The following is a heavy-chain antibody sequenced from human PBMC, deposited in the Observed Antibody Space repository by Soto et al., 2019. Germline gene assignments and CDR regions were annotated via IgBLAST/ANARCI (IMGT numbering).Heavy chain of an antibody. J-gene: IGHJ5*02. CDR3: TGGDRLRLRNCFGP. CDR1: GDSISNCY. V-gene: IGHV4-59*01. CDR2: MYYSGSR. Sequence: SETLSLTCSVSGDSISNCYWRWIRQPPGKGLEWIGYMYYSGSRNYNPSLNSRVTISVDTSKNQFSLKLSSVTASDPAVYYCTGGDRLRLRNCFGPRGEGILVTVS. D-gene: IGHD3-16*01.